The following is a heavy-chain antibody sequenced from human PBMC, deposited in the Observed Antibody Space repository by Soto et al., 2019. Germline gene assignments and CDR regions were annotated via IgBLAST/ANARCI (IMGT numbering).Heavy chain of an antibody. J-gene: IGHJ3*02. D-gene: IGHD2-21*01. CDR3: ARPETINAFDI. Sequence: GESVKISCKGSGYSFTIYWIGWVRQMPGKGLEWMGIIYPGDSDTRYSPSFQGQVTISADKSISTAYLQWSSLKASDTAMYYCARPETINAFDIWGQGTMVTVSS. V-gene: IGHV5-51*01. CDR1: GYSFTIYW. CDR2: IYPGDSDT.